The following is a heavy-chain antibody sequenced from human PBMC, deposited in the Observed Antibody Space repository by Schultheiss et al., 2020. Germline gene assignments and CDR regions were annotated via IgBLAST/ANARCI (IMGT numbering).Heavy chain of an antibody. CDR1: GYTFTSYD. J-gene: IGHJ3*02. CDR2: MNPNSGNT. D-gene: IGHD1-26*01. Sequence: ASVKVSCKASGYTFTSYDINWVRQATGQGLEWMGWMNPNSGNTGYAQKFQGRVTMTRNTSISTAYMELSSLRSEDTAVYYCARLLTVGATPSDAFDIWGQGTMVTVSS. V-gene: IGHV1-8*01. CDR3: ARLLTVGATPSDAFDI.